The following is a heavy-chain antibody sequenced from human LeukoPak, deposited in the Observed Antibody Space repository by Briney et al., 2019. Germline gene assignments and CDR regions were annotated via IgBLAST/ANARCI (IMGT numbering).Heavy chain of an antibody. V-gene: IGHV1-69*13. CDR2: IIPIFGTA. Sequence: SVKVSCKASGGTFSSYAISWVRQAPGQGLEWMGGIIPIFGTANYAQKFQGRVTITADESTSTAYMELSSLRSEDTAVYYCAREFTIFGVAPTIAFDYWGQGTLVTVSS. D-gene: IGHD3-3*01. CDR1: GGTFSSYA. J-gene: IGHJ4*02. CDR3: AREFTIFGVAPTIAFDY.